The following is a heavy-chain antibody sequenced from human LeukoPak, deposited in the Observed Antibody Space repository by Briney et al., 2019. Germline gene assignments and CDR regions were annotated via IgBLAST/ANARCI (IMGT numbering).Heavy chain of an antibody. CDR2: IRGSGGST. D-gene: IGHD3-10*01. V-gene: IGHV3-23*01. CDR3: AKGEGSGESYYYYYGMDV. J-gene: IGHJ6*04. CDR1: GFTFSSYA. Sequence: PGGSLRLSCAASGFTFSSYAMSWVRQAPGKGLEWVSAIRGSGGSTYYADSVKGRFTISRDNSKNTLYLQMNSLRAEDTAVYYCAKGEGSGESYYYYYGMDVWGKGTTVTVSS.